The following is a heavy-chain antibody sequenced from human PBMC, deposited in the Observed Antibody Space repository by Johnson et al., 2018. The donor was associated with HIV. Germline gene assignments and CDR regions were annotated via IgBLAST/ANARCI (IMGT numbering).Heavy chain of an antibody. V-gene: IGHV3-73*01. CDR2: ISSKTNSYAT. J-gene: IGHJ3*02. Sequence: VQLVESGGGLVQPGGSLKLSCVASGFTFSASAIHWVRQASGKGLEWVGHISSKTNSYATELAASLKGRFTISRDDSKNTLYLQMNSLRAEDTAVYYCARGGQVVRGAKGDAFDIWGQGTMVTVSS. CDR3: ARGGQVVRGAKGDAFDI. CDR1: GFTFSASA. D-gene: IGHD3-10*01.